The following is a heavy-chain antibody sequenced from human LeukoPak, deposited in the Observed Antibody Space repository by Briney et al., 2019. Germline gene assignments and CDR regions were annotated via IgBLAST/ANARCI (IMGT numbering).Heavy chain of an antibody. CDR2: IGTAGDT. D-gene: IGHD3-10*02. CDR3: AELGITMIGGV. CDR1: GFTFSSYD. Sequence: GGSLRLSCAASGFTFSSYDMHWVRQATGKGLEWVSVIGTAGDTYPGSVKGRFTISRDNAKNSLYLQMNSLRAEDTAVYYCAELGITMIGGVWGKGTTVTISS. V-gene: IGHV3-13*01. J-gene: IGHJ6*04.